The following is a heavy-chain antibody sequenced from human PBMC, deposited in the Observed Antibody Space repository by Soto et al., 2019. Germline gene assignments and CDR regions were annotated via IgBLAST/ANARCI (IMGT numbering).Heavy chain of an antibody. V-gene: IGHV4-34*01. CDR1: GGSFSGYY. Sequence: PSETLSLTCAVYGGSFSGYYWSWIRQPPGKGLEWIREINHSGSTNYNPSLKSRVTISVDTSKNQFSLKLSSVTAADTAVYYCARRVIAGGYGMDVWGQGTTVTVSS. CDR3: ARRVIAGGYGMDV. D-gene: IGHD3-16*02. CDR2: INHSGST. J-gene: IGHJ6*02.